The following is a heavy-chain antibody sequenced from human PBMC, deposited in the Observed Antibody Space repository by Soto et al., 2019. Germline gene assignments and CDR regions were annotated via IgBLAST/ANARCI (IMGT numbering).Heavy chain of an antibody. V-gene: IGHV3-48*04. Sequence: GGSLRLSCAASGFTFSSYAMSWVRQAPGKGLEWVSYISSSGSTIYYADSVKGRFTISRDNAKNSLYLQMNSLRAEDTAVYYCASGGGGDTAMVTPVDYWGQGTLVTVSS. D-gene: IGHD5-18*01. CDR2: ISSSGSTI. J-gene: IGHJ4*02. CDR1: GFTFSSYA. CDR3: ASGGGGDTAMVTPVDY.